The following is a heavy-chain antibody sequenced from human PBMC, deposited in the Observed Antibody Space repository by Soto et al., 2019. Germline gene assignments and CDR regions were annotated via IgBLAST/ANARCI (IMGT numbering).Heavy chain of an antibody. CDR3: ATDCGSGTNRLNYGLGV. CDR1: GFTFNKAW. J-gene: IGHJ6*02. V-gene: IGHV3-15*07. CDR2: IKKKNDGGTT. D-gene: IGHD3-10*01. Sequence: EVQLVESGGGLVQPGGSLRLSCAASGFTFNKAWMHWVRQAPGKGLEWVGRIKKKNDGGTTDYAAPVKGRFSISRDDSKNTLYLQMNSLITEDTAVYYCATDCGSGTNRLNYGLGVWGQGTTVTVSS.